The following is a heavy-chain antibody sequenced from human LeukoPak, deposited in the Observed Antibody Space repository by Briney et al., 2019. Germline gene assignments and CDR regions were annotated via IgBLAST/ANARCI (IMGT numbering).Heavy chain of an antibody. CDR2: ISGSGGST. D-gene: IGHD6-19*01. V-gene: IGHV3-23*01. CDR1: GFTFSSYA. Sequence: GGSRKPSCPPSGFTFSSYAMSWVRQPPGKGLEWSSAISGSGGSTYYADSVKGRFTISRDNSKNTLYLQMNSLRAEDTAVYYCAKRGSGSYYYYMDVWGKGTTVTVSS. CDR3: AKRGSGSYYYYMDV. J-gene: IGHJ6*03.